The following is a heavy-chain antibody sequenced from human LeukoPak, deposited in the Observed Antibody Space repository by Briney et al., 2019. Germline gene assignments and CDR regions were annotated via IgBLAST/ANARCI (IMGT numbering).Heavy chain of an antibody. J-gene: IGHJ4*02. CDR3: ARRYSNSYFDY. CDR2: IYHSGST. D-gene: IGHD4-11*01. V-gene: IGHV4-38-2*01. Sequence: NPSETLSHTCAVSGYSISSGYYWGWIRQPPGKGLGWIGNIYHSGSTYYNPSLKSRVTISVDTSKNQFSLKLSSVTAADTAVYYCARRYSNSYFDYWGQGTLVTVSS. CDR1: GYSISSGYY.